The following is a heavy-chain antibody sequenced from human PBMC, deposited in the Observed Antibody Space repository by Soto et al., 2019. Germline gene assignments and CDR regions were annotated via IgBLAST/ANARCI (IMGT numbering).Heavy chain of an antibody. Sequence: GSLRLSCAASGFTFSSYSMNWVRQAPGKGLEWVSYISSSSSTIYYADSVKGRFTISRDNAKNSLYLQMNSLRAEDTAVYYCATLPLTDILTAKYYFDYWGQGTLVTVSS. D-gene: IGHD3-9*01. CDR3: ATLPLTDILTAKYYFDY. CDR2: ISSSSSTI. J-gene: IGHJ4*02. V-gene: IGHV3-48*04. CDR1: GFTFSSYS.